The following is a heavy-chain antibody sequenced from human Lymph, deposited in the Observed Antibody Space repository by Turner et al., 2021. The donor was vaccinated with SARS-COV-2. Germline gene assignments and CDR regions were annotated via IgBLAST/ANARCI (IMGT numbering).Heavy chain of an antibody. D-gene: IGHD6-6*01. Sequence: EVQLVESGGGWVQPGRSLRLACAASGFPFDDYAMHWVRQAPGKGLEWVSGISWNSGSIGYAASVKGRFTISRDNAKNSLYLQMNSLRAEDTAFYYCAKDRGGEQLVRLFDYWGQGTLVTVSS. CDR1: GFPFDDYA. J-gene: IGHJ4*02. CDR3: AKDRGGEQLVRLFDY. CDR2: ISWNSGSI. V-gene: IGHV3-9*01.